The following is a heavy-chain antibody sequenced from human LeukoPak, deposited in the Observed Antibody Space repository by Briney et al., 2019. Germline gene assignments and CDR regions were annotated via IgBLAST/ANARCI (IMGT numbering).Heavy chain of an antibody. CDR1: GYSFSNYG. CDR2: INTDSGNT. Sequence: ASVKVSCKASGYSFSNYGVSWIRQAHGQGLEWMGLINTDSGNTKYAQKLQGRVTMTTDTSTSTAYMELRSLRSDDTAVYYCARAPAPPLSYYDSTSYYFDSWGQGTLVTVSS. V-gene: IGHV1-18*01. CDR3: ARAPAPPLSYYDSTSYYFDS. D-gene: IGHD3-22*01. J-gene: IGHJ4*02.